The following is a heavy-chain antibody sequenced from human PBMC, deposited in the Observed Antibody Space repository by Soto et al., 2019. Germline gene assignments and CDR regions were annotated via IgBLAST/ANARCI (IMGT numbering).Heavy chain of an antibody. CDR1: GFMFSDYY. CDR3: SRDDSDWFFN. V-gene: IGHV3-33*08. Sequence: PGGSLRLSCAASGFMFSDYYMSWIRQAPGKGLEWVALIWYDEGTEYYAASVKGRFTISRDDSKKTAYLQMNSLESEDTAVYYCSRDDSDWFFNWGRGTLVTVSS. J-gene: IGHJ4*02. CDR2: IWYDEGTE. D-gene: IGHD3-9*01.